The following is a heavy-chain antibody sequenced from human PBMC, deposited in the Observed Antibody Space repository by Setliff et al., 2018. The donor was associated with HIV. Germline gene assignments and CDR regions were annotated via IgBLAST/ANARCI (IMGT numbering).Heavy chain of an antibody. D-gene: IGHD2-8*02. V-gene: IGHV4-4*02. Sequence: SETLSLTCTVIGASVSMPGWWGWVRQSPGKRLEWIGEVSDGGTKYNPSLQGRATTSVDRSKNQFSLNLNSVAAADTAVYYCARAGDCTEASCPKAKFDPWGPGILVTVSS. CDR2: VSDGGT. CDR3: ARAGDCTEASCPKAKFDP. CDR1: GASVSMPGW. J-gene: IGHJ5*02.